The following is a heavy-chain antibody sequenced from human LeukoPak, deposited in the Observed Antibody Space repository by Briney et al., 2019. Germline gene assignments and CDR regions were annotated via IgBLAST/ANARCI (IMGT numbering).Heavy chain of an antibody. CDR2: INQSGST. Sequence: ASETLSLTCAVYGGSFNGYYWSWIRQPPGKGLEWIGEINQSGSTNYNPSLKSRVTISVDTSKNQFSLKPRSLTAADTAVYYCAREDRYCNAGSCYSWGRGTLVIVSS. D-gene: IGHD2-15*01. V-gene: IGHV4-34*01. CDR1: GGSFNGYY. CDR3: AREDRYCNAGSCYS. J-gene: IGHJ4*02.